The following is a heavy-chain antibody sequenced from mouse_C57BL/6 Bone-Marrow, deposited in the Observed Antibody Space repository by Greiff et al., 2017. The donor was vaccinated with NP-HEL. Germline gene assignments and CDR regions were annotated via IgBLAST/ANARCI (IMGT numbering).Heavy chain of an antibody. CDR3: AKGVSFDY. CDR2: IRNKANGYTT. V-gene: IGHV7-3*03. CDR1: GFTFTDYY. J-gene: IGHJ2*01. Sequence: EVQVVESGGGLVQPGGSLSLSCAASGFTFTDYYMSWVRQTPGKGLEWLGFIRNKANGYTTEYSASVKGRFTISRDNSHIILYLPMNSLRAEDSATYYCAKGVSFDYWGQGTTLTVSS.